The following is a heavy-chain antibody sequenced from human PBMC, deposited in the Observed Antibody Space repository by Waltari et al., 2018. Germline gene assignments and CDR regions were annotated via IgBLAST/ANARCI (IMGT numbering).Heavy chain of an antibody. Sequence: QVQLVQSGSELKKPGASVKVSCRASGYTFTTYAIIWLRQAPGQGLELMGWINTNTGNPTYVQGFTGRFVFSLDTSVSTAYLQINSLKADDTAVYYCAREVVPAATIVVNWFDPWGQGTLVTVSS. CDR2: INTNTGNP. J-gene: IGHJ5*02. CDR3: AREVVPAATIVVNWFDP. D-gene: IGHD2-2*01. V-gene: IGHV7-4-1*02. CDR1: GYTFTTYA.